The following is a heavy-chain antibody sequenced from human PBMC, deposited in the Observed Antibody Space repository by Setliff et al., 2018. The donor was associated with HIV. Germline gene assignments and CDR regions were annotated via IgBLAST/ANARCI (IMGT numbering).Heavy chain of an antibody. CDR2: IYTSGST. Sequence: TSETLSLTCTVSGGSISSYYWSWIRQPAGKGLEWIGRIYTSGSTNYNPSLKSRVTMSVDTSKNQFSLKLSSVTAADTAVYYCARSMRGSCSGTSCRTFDYWGQGTLVTVSS. J-gene: IGHJ4*02. D-gene: IGHD2-2*01. CDR1: GGSISSYY. CDR3: ARSMRGSCSGTSCRTFDY. V-gene: IGHV4-4*07.